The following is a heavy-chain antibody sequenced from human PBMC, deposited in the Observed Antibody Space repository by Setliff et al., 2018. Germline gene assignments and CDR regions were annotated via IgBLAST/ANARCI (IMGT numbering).Heavy chain of an antibody. D-gene: IGHD3-22*01. Sequence: ASETLSLTCSVSGGAVSGDYWTWIRQPPGKGLEYIGYINYSGSTNYNPSLKSRVTISGDTSKEQFSLEVSSVTAADTAVYYCARLKYYNSGTYWGNWDYYSSMDVWGKGTTVTVSS. J-gene: IGHJ6*04. CDR1: GGAVSGDY. CDR2: INYSGST. CDR3: ARLKYYNSGTYWGNWDYYSSMDV. V-gene: IGHV4-59*02.